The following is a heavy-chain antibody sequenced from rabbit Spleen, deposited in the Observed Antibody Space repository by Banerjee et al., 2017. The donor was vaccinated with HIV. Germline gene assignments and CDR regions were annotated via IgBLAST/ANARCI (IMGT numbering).Heavy chain of an antibody. CDR1: GFSFNSGYY. D-gene: IGHD1-1*01. CDR2: IGTGSGST. J-gene: IGHJ4*01. Sequence: QSLEESGGGLVKPGASLTLTCKASGFSFNSGYYMYWVRQAPGKGLEWIGCIGTGSGSTWYASWAKGRFTISKTSSTTVTLQMTSLTAADTATYFCARGWVYVDRGYYIPYDFNLWGPGTLVTVS. V-gene: IGHV1S40*01. CDR3: ARGWVYVDRGYYIPYDFNL.